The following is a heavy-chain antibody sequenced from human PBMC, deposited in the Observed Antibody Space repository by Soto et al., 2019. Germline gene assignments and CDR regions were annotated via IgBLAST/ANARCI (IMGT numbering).Heavy chain of an antibody. CDR1: GFSLTDTRVG. CDR3: ARVRKTAVNSYYVGMDV. V-gene: IGHV2-26*01. CDR2: IFSPGEI. Sequence: QVTLRESGPVLVRPTETLTLTCTVSGFSLTDTRVGVSWIRQPPGKALEWLAHIFSPGEISYTTSLRSRLTISKDTSKSQVVLSLANMGPLDTAAYFCARVRKTAVNSYYVGMDVWGQGTSVTVSS. J-gene: IGHJ6*02. D-gene: IGHD2-21*02.